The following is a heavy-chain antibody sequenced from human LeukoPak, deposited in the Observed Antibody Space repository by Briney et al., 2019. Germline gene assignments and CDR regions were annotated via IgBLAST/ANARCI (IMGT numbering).Heavy chain of an antibody. J-gene: IGHJ5*02. D-gene: IGHD3-10*01. CDR1: GFTFSSYG. Sequence: PGGSLRLSCAASGFTFSSYGMHWVRQAPGKGLEGVAFIRYDGSNKYYADCVKGRFTISRDNSKNTLYLQMNSLRAEDTAVYYCAKAGSSWFGESNWFDPWGQGTLVTVSS. CDR2: IRYDGSNK. V-gene: IGHV3-30*02. CDR3: AKAGSSWFGESNWFDP.